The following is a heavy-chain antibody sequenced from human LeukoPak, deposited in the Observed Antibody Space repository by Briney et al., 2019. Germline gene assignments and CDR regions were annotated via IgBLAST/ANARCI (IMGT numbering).Heavy chain of an antibody. J-gene: IGHJ5*02. D-gene: IGHD5-18*01. CDR3: ARSRGYSSNWFDP. CDR1: GGSISSSSYY. V-gene: IGHV4-61*05. Sequence: SETLSLTCTVSGGSISSSSYYWGWIRQPPGKGLEWIGYIYYSGSTNYNPSLKSRVTISVDTSKNQFSLKLSSVTAADTAVYYCARSRGYSSNWFDPWGQGTLVTVSS. CDR2: IYYSGST.